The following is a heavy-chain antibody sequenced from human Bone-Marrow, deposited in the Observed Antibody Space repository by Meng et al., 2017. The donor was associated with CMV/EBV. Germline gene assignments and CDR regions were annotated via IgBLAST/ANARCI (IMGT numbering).Heavy chain of an antibody. CDR2: IYYSGST. J-gene: IGHJ5*02. D-gene: IGHD6-6*01. CDR1: GGSISSSSYY. V-gene: IGHV4-39*07. CDR3: ARSSSSSEWFDP. Sequence: GSLRLSCTVSGGSISSSSYYWGWIRQPPGKGLEWIGSIYYSGSTYYNPSLKSRVTISVDTSKNQFSLKLSSVTAADTAVYYCARSSSSSEWFDPWGQGTLVTVSS.